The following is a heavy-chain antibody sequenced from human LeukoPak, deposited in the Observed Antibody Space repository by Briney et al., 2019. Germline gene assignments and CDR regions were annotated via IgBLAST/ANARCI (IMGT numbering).Heavy chain of an antibody. CDR2: IIPILGIA. J-gene: IGHJ4*02. CDR1: GGTFSSYA. V-gene: IGHV1-69*04. D-gene: IGHD1-26*01. Sequence: ASVKVSCKASGGTFSSYAISWVRQAPGLGLEWMGRIIPILGIANYAQKFQGRVTITADKSTSTAYMELSSLRSEDTAVYYCARRYSGSYYYFDYWGQGTLVTVSS. CDR3: ARRYSGSYYYFDY.